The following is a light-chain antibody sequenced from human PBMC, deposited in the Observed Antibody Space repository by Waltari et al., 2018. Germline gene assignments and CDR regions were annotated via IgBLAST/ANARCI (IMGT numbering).Light chain of an antibody. Sequence: QSALTQPASVSGSPGQSITISCTGTSSDIGVYNHVSWYQQHPGKAPKLMIYDDTNRPSGVSARFSCSKSDYTAPLTISGLEAEDEADYYCSSYTTSISYVFGTGTRVTVL. V-gene: IGLV2-14*03. CDR3: SSYTTSISYV. J-gene: IGLJ1*01. CDR2: DDT. CDR1: SSDIGVYNH.